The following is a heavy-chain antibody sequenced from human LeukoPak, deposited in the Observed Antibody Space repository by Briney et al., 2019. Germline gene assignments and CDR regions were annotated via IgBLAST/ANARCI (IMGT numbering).Heavy chain of an antibody. J-gene: IGHJ5*02. D-gene: IGHD2-2*01. CDR3: ARGRVQAAMVPEKWFDP. V-gene: IGHV1-3*01. CDR1: GYTFTSYA. Sequence: ASVKVSCKASGYTFTSYALHWVRQAPGQRLEWMGWINAGNGNTKYSQKFQGRVTITRDTSASTAYMELSSLRSEDTAVYYCARGRVQAAMVPEKWFDPWGQGTLVTVSS. CDR2: INAGNGNT.